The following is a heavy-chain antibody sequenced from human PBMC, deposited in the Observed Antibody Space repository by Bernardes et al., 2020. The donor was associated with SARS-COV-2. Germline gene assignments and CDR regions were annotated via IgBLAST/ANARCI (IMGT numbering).Heavy chain of an antibody. D-gene: IGHD7-27*01. CDR3: ARRPNWGRLDFDY. Sequence: SEPLSLTCAVYGGSFSDYYGTWIRQPPGKGLEWIGEINHRGSTKYNPSLKSRVTISVDTSKNQISLKLSSVTAADTAVYYCARRPNWGRLDFDYWGQGTQVTVSS. CDR2: INHRGST. V-gene: IGHV4-34*01. CDR1: GGSFSDYY. J-gene: IGHJ4*02.